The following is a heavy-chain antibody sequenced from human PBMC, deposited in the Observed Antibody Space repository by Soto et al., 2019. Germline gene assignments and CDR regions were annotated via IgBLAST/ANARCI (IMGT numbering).Heavy chain of an antibody. Sequence: SVKVSCKASGGTFSSYAISWVRQAPGQGLEWMGGIIPIFGTANYAQKFQGRVTITADESTSTAYMELSSLRSEDTAAYYCASCFGVVPYYYYGMDVWGQGTTVTVSS. CDR1: GGTFSSYA. CDR2: IIPIFGTA. V-gene: IGHV1-69*13. D-gene: IGHD3-3*01. CDR3: ASCFGVVPYYYYGMDV. J-gene: IGHJ6*02.